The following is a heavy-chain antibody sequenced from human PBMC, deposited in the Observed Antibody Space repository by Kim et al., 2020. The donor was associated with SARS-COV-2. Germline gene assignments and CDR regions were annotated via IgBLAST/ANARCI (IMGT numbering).Heavy chain of an antibody. Sequence: SETLSLTCAVYGGSFSGYYWSWIRQPPGKGLEWIGEINHSGSTNYNPSLKSRVTISVDTSKNQFSLKLSSVTAADTAVYYCARGYHSSSWYGWFDPWGQGTLVTVSS. CDR2: INHSGST. CDR1: GGSFSGYY. J-gene: IGHJ5*02. CDR3: ARGYHSSSWYGWFDP. V-gene: IGHV4-34*01. D-gene: IGHD6-13*01.